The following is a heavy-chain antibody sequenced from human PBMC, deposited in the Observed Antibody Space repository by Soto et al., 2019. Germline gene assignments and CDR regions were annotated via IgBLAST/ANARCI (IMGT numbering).Heavy chain of an antibody. D-gene: IGHD4-17*01. J-gene: IGHJ6*03. CDR3: ARSYDYGPQRGYYYYMDV. CDR1: GLTFSSYG. Sequence: HPGGSLRLSCAASGLTFSSYGMHWVRQAPGKGLEWVAVIWYDGSNKYYADSVKGRFTISRDNSKNTLYLQMNSLRAEDTAVYYCARSYDYGPQRGYYYYMDVWGKGTTVTVSS. CDR2: IWYDGSNK. V-gene: IGHV3-33*01.